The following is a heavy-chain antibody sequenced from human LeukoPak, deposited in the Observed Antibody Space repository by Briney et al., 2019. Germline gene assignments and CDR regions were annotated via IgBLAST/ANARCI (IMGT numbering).Heavy chain of an antibody. CDR3: ARDYYGSGENWFDP. CDR2: FDPEDGET. J-gene: IGHJ5*02. Sequence: ASVSVSCKVSGYTLTELSMHWVRQAPGKGLEWMGGFDPEDGETIYAQKFQGRVTMTTDTSTSTAYMELRSLRSDDTAVYYCARDYYGSGENWFDPWGQGTLVTVSS. CDR1: GYTLTELS. D-gene: IGHD3-10*01. V-gene: IGHV1-24*01.